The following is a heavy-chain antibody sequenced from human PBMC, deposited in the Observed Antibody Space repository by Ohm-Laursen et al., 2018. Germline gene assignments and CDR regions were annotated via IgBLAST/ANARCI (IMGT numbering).Heavy chain of an antibody. V-gene: IGHV3-74*01. CDR3: ARDKAAAGLYYGMDV. CDR1: GFSFSNYY. Sequence: SLRLSCTASGFSFSNYYIHWVRQAPGKGLVWVSRISSDGSSTTYADSVKGRFTTSRDNAKNTLYLQMNSLRAEDTAVYYCARDKAAAGLYYGMDVWGQGTTVTVSS. D-gene: IGHD6-13*01. J-gene: IGHJ6*02. CDR2: ISSDGSST.